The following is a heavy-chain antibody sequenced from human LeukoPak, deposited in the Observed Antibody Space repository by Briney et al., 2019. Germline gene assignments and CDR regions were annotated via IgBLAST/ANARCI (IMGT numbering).Heavy chain of an antibody. CDR3: ARSWFGEFPFDY. J-gene: IGHJ4*02. CDR2: IYSGGST. Sequence: GGSLRLSCAASGFTVSSNYMNWVRQAPGKGLEWVSVIYSGGSTYYADSVKGRFTISRDNSKNTLYLQMNSLRAEDTAVYYCARSWFGEFPFDYWGQGTLVTVSS. V-gene: IGHV3-66*01. CDR1: GFTVSSNY. D-gene: IGHD3-10*01.